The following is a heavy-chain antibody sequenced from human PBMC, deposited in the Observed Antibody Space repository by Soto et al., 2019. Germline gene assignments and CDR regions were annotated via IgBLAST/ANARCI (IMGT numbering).Heavy chain of an antibody. CDR3: ARDLCSSTSCFRAWFDP. CDR1: GGTFSSYT. CDR2: IIPILGIA. V-gene: IGHV1-69*08. Sequence: QVQLVQSGAEVKKPGSSVKVSCKASGGTFSSYTISWVRQAPGQGLEWMGRIIPILGIANYAQKFQGRVTITADKSTSTAYMELSSQRSEDTAVYYCARDLCSSTSCFRAWFDPWGQGTLVTVSS. D-gene: IGHD2-2*01. J-gene: IGHJ5*02.